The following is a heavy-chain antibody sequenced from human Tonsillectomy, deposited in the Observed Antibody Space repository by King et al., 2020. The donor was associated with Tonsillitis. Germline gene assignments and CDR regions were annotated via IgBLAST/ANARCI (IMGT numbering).Heavy chain of an antibody. Sequence: VQLVQSGAEVKKPGESLTISCKASGYMFASYWICWVRQMPGRGLEWMGIIYPGDSDTRDIPSFQGQVTISADKSISTAYLQWSSLKASDTAIYYCVKHEWELLSNHFYYYMDVWGKGTTVTVSS. D-gene: IGHD1-26*01. V-gene: IGHV5-51*01. CDR1: GYMFASYW. CDR3: VKHEWELLSNHFYYYMDV. J-gene: IGHJ6*03. CDR2: IYPGDSDT.